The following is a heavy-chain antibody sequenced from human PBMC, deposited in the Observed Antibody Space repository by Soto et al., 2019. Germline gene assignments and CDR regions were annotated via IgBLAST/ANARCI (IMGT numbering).Heavy chain of an antibody. J-gene: IGHJ5*02. CDR3: ARRYYCSGGSCPQALFDP. CDR2: IYYSGST. V-gene: IGHV4-39*01. D-gene: IGHD2-15*01. Sequence: QLQLQESGPGLVKPSETLSLTCTVSGGSISSSSYYWGWIRQPPGKGLEWIGSIYYSGSTYYNPSLKSRVTISVDTSKNQFSLKLSSVTAADTAVYYCARRYYCSGGSCPQALFDPWGQGTLVTVSS. CDR1: GGSISSSSYY.